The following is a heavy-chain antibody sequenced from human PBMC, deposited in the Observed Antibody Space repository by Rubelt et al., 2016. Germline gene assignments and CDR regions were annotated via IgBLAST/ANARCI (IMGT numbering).Heavy chain of an antibody. CDR2: INTETGKP. V-gene: IGHV7-4-1*02. Sequence: QVQLVQSGSELKKPGASVKVSCKASGYAFTRYPMNWVRQAPGQGLEWLGWINTETGKPTHAQGFTGRFVFSLDTSVSTAYLQITSLQAEDTAVYYCARDDVNTAMVFDFWGQGTLVTVSS. J-gene: IGHJ4*02. CDR1: GYAFTRYP. D-gene: IGHD5-18*01. CDR3: ARDDVNTAMVFDF.